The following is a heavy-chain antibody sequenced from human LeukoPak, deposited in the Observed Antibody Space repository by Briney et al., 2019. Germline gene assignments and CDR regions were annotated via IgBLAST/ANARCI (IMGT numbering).Heavy chain of an antibody. CDR2: IRSKAYGGTT. CDR1: GLTFIIYG. Sequence: GGSLRLSWAASGLTFIIYGMSWVRQAPGKGLEWVGFIRSKAYGGTTEYAASVKRRFTISREDSKSIAYLQMNSLKTEDTAVYYCNAPPAVTHGENWFDPWGQGTLVTVSS. D-gene: IGHD3-10*01. V-gene: IGHV3-49*04. CDR3: NAPPAVTHGENWFDP. J-gene: IGHJ5*02.